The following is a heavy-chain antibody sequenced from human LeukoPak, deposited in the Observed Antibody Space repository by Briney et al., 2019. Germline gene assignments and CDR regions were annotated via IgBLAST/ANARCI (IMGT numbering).Heavy chain of an antibody. CDR2: IIPIFGTA. CDR3: ARAHYYDSSGYYLNFDY. J-gene: IGHJ4*02. CDR1: GGTFSSYA. D-gene: IGHD3-22*01. V-gene: IGHV1-69*13. Sequence: SVKVSCKASGGTFSSYAISWVRQAPGQGLEWMGGIIPIFGTANYAQKFQGRVTITADESTSTAYMELSSLRSEDTAVYYCARAHYYDSSGYYLNFDYWGQGTLVTVSS.